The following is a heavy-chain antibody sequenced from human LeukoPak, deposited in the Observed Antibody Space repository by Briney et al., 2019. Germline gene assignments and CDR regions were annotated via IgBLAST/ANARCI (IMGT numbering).Heavy chain of an antibody. CDR3: ARDPSPYYDSSGYYY. J-gene: IGHJ4*02. CDR1: GFTFSSYA. CDR2: ISSSSSYI. D-gene: IGHD3-22*01. V-gene: IGHV3-21*01. Sequence: GGSLRLSCAASGFTFSSYAMNWVRQAPGKGLEWVSSISSSSSYIYYADSVKGRFTISRDNAKNSLYLQMNSLRAEDTAVYYCARDPSPYYDSSGYYYWGQGTLVTVSS.